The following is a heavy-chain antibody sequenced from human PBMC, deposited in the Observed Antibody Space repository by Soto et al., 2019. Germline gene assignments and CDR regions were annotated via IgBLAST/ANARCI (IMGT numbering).Heavy chain of an antibody. J-gene: IGHJ3*02. CDR1: GGSISNSY. CDR3: ARPSKEWLANDAFDI. CDR2: IFRTGST. V-gene: IGHV4-59*08. D-gene: IGHD6-19*01. Sequence: QVQLQESGPGLVKSSETLSLTCTVSGGSISNSYWSWIRQPPGKGLEWIGFIFRTGSTNYNPSVKSRVTMSVYTSKNQFSLNLRSVPAADTAVYYCARPSKEWLANDAFDIWGQGTMVTVSS.